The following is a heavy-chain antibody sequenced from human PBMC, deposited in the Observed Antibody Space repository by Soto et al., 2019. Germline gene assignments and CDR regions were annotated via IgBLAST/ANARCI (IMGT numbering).Heavy chain of an antibody. J-gene: IGHJ6*02. V-gene: IGHV2-5*01. D-gene: IGHD5-12*01. CDR3: AHSRGYNGYEGPPLYEMDV. CDR1: GFSVKTSGVG. Sequence: SGPTLVNPTQTLTLTCTCSGFSVKTSGVGVGWIRPPPGKTLEWLALIYLNYFKRYTPSLESRLTIAKDTSKNQVVLTVTNVDPADTATYYCAHSRGYNGYEGPPLYEMDVWGQGTTVTVSS. CDR2: IYLNYFK.